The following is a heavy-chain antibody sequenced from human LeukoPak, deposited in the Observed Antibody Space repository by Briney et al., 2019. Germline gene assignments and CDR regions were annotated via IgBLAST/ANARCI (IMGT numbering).Heavy chain of an antibody. CDR1: GGTFSSYA. J-gene: IGHJ4*02. D-gene: IGHD6-19*01. CDR2: IIPIFGTA. V-gene: IGHV1-69*13. CDR3: ARDFPSSSIAVAGIFDY. Sequence: GASVKVSCKASGGTFSSYAISWVRQAPGQGLEWMGGIIPIFGTANYAQKFQGRVTITADESTSTAYMELSSLRSEDTAVYYCARDFPSSSIAVAGIFDYWGQGTLVTVSP.